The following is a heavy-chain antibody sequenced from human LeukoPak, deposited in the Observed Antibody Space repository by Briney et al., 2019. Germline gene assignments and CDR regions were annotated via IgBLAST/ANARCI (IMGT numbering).Heavy chain of an antibody. Sequence: PGGSLRLSCTASGFAFSNAWMNWVRQAPGKGLEWLGRIKTKSDGGTTDYVAPVKGRFTFSRDDSTNTLYLQMNRLLSEDTAMYYCTTDWAPDVYDPLDYWGQGTMVSV. D-gene: IGHD5/OR15-5a*01. J-gene: IGHJ4*02. CDR3: TTDWAPDVYDPLDY. CDR1: GFAFSNAW. CDR2: IKTKSDGGTT. V-gene: IGHV3-15*01.